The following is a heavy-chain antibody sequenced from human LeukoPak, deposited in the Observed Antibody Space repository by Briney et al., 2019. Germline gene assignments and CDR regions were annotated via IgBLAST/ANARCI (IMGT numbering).Heavy chain of an antibody. Sequence: GGSLRLSCLTSGFTFVNASMGWVRQAPGKGLEWVGLMKSKPEGGTTFYAAPVRGRFTISRDDSRNTLYLQMTSLTIGGTGVYYCTTGNPWGQGTLVTVSS. CDR3: TTGNP. J-gene: IGHJ5*02. V-gene: IGHV3-15*01. CDR2: MKSKPEGGTT. CDR1: GFTFVNAS.